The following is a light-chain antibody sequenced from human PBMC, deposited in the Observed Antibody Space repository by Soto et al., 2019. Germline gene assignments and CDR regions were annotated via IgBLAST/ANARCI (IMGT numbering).Light chain of an antibody. J-gene: IGLJ1*01. Sequence: QSALAQPASVSGSPGQSITISCTGTSSDVGGYNYVSWYQQHPDKAPKLVIYDVTNRPSGVSNRFSGSKSGNAASLTISGLQAADEADYYCSSYTSSSTPYVFGTGTKLTVL. V-gene: IGLV2-14*03. CDR2: DVT. CDR1: SSDVGGYNY. CDR3: SSYTSSSTPYV.